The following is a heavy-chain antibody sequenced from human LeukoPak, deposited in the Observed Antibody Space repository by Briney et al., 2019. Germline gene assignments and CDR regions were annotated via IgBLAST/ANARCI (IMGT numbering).Heavy chain of an antibody. Sequence: GGSLRLSCAASGFTFSSYAMSWVRQAPGKGLEWVAVIWYDGSNKYYADSVKGRFTISRDNSKNTLYLQMNSLRAEDTAVYYCARKTYSSGWYVIDYWGQGTLVTVSS. J-gene: IGHJ4*02. D-gene: IGHD6-19*01. CDR1: GFTFSSYA. V-gene: IGHV3-33*08. CDR3: ARKTYSSGWYVIDY. CDR2: IWYDGSNK.